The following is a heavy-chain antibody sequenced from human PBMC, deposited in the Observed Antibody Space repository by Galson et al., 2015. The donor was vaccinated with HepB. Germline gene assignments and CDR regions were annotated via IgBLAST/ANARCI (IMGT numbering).Heavy chain of an antibody. CDR1: GYTLTEFS. CDR2: FDPEDGET. V-gene: IGHV1-24*01. Sequence: SVKVSCKVSGYTLTEFSMHWVRQAPGKGLEWMGGFDPEDGETIYAQKFQGRVTMTEDTSTDTAHMELSSLRSEDTAVYYCATVWFGLGIAAAGVDGAFDIWGQGTMVTVSS. J-gene: IGHJ3*02. CDR3: ATVWFGLGIAAAGVDGAFDI. D-gene: IGHD6-13*01.